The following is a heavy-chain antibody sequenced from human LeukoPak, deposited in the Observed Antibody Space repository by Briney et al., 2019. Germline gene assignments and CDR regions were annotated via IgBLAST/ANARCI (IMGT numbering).Heavy chain of an antibody. CDR3: ARGRIAEAGTGASLYYGMDV. CDR1: GGSFSGYY. J-gene: IGHJ6*02. Sequence: SETLSLTCAVYGGSFSGYYWSWIRQPPGKGLEWIGEINHSGSTNYNPSLKSRVTISVDTSKNQFSLKLSSVTAADTAVYYCARGRIAEAGTGASLYYGMDVWAKGPRSPSP. V-gene: IGHV4-34*01. CDR2: INHSGST. D-gene: IGHD6-19*01.